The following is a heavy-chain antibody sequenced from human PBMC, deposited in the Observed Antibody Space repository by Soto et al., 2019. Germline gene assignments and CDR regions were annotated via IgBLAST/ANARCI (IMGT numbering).Heavy chain of an antibody. D-gene: IGHD1-1*01. Sequence: EVPLVESGGGLVQPGGSLRLSCAASRFTVSSDYMSWVRQAPGKGLEWVSVLYSGGSTYYADSVKGRFTISRDNSKNTLYLQMNSLRAEDTAVYYCARRTYFDCWGQGTLVTVSS. CDR1: RFTVSSDY. CDR2: LYSGGST. V-gene: IGHV3-66*04. J-gene: IGHJ4*02. CDR3: ARRTYFDC.